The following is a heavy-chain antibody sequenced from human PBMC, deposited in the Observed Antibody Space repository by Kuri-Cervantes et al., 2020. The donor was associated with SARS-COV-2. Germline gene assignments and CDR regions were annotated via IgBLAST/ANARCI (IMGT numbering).Heavy chain of an antibody. CDR3: AREEVWGSYRYYMDV. CDR1: GGSLTTYH. D-gene: IGHD7-27*01. V-gene: IGHV4-4*07. J-gene: IGHJ6*03. CDR2: IYIHGGT. Sequence: SETLSLTCVVSGGSLTTYHWSWIRQPAGKGLEWLGRIYIHGGTTYNPSLRGRVSTSLDMSKNQFSLKMESVTSADTAVYYCAREEVWGSYRYYMDVWSKGTTVTVSS.